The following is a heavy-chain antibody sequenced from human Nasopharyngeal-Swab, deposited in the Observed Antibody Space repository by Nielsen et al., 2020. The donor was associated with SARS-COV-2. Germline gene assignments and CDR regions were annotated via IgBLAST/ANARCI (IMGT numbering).Heavy chain of an antibody. CDR3: ARSVSPFYDSIGMGWPSYYMDL. CDR1: GGPVSSRNYY. J-gene: IGHJ6*03. D-gene: IGHD5/OR15-5a*01. CDR2: IYDSGRT. V-gene: IGHV4-61*01. Sequence: SETLSFTCTVSGGPVSSRNYYWSWVRQPPEKGLERIGYIYDSGRTNYNPSLNSRVTISVDTSKSQFSLKLRSMTAADTAVYYCARSVSPFYDSIGMGWPSYYMDLWCKGTTVSVSS.